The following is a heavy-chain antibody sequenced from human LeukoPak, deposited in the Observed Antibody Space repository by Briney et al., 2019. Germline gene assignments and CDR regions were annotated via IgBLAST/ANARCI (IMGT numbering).Heavy chain of an antibody. V-gene: IGHV3-74*03. CDR1: GFTFSNHW. J-gene: IGHJ5*02. Sequence: GGSLRLSCAASGFTFSNHWMYWVRQAPGKGLVWVSRISSDGNRATYADSVQGRFTISRDNAKNTLYLQMNSLTAEDTAVYYCAKEWGVVGDGDNYFDPWGQGTLVTVSS. CDR3: AKEWGVVGDGDNYFDP. D-gene: IGHD5-24*01. CDR2: ISSDGNRA.